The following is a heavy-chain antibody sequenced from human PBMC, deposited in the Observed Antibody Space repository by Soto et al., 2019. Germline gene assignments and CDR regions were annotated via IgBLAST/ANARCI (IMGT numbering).Heavy chain of an antibody. D-gene: IGHD2-2*01. V-gene: IGHV3-23*01. CDR1: GFTFSSYA. CDR3: AKANSFSCSGTTCYAFYFDY. CDR2: ISGSGGRT. J-gene: IGHJ4*02. Sequence: EVQLLESGGGFVPPGGSLRLSCAVSGFTFSSYAMSWARQAPGKGLEWISYISGSGGRTYYADSVKGRFTISRDNSKNTVYLQMNSLRVEDTAVYYCAKANSFSCSGTTCYAFYFDYWGQGTLVTVSS.